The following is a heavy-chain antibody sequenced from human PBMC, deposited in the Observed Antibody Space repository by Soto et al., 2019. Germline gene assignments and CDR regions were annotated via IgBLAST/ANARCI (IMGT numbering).Heavy chain of an antibody. CDR3: ARDGGDYYDSSGYYYDAFDI. Sequence: GESLKISCKGSGYSFTSYWIGWVRQMPGKGLEWMGIIYPGDSDTRYSPTFQGQVTISADMSISTAYLQWSSLKASDTAMYYCARDGGDYYDSSGYYYDAFDIWGQETMVTVSS. V-gene: IGHV5-51*01. D-gene: IGHD3-22*01. J-gene: IGHJ3*02. CDR2: IYPGDSDT. CDR1: GYSFTSYW.